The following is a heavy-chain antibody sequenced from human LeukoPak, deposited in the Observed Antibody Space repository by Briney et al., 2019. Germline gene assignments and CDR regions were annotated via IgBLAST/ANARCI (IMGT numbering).Heavy chain of an antibody. D-gene: IGHD5-18*01. CDR2: IYYSGTT. J-gene: IGHJ4*02. CDR3: ARDLYSHNLDAEY. V-gene: IGHV4-39*07. CDR1: GGSVNSNTYY. Sequence: ASETLSLTCIVSGGSVNSNTYYWSWIRQPPGKGLEWIASIYYSGTTYYNPSLRSRVTISIDTSKNQFSLKLSSVTAADTAVYYCARDLYSHNLDAEYWGQGTLVTVSS.